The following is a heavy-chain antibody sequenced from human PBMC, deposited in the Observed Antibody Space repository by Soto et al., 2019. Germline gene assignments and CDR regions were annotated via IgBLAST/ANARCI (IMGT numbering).Heavy chain of an antibody. J-gene: IGHJ4*02. Sequence: QDQLVQTGAEVKKPGASVKVSCKASGYTFTSYGISWVRQAPGQGLEWMGWISAYNGNTNYAQKLQGRVTMTTDTSTSTAYMELRSLRSDDTAVYDCARDPSGRLGSWYNYWGQGTLVTVSS. CDR1: GYTFTSYG. V-gene: IGHV1-18*04. CDR2: ISAYNGNT. CDR3: ARDPSGRLGSWYNY. D-gene: IGHD6-13*01.